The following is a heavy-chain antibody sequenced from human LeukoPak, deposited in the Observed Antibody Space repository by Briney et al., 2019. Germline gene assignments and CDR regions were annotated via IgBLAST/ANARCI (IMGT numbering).Heavy chain of an antibody. V-gene: IGHV4-34*01. J-gene: IGHJ4*02. CDR2: INHSGST. CDR1: GGSFSGYY. D-gene: IGHD5-18*01. Sequence: SETLSLTCAVYGGSFSGYYWSWIRQPPGKGLEWIGEINHSGSTNYNPSLKSRVTISVDTSKNQFSLKLSSVTAADTAVYYCARGILGGYSYGLKFDYWGQGTLVTVSS. CDR3: ARGILGGYSYGLKFDY.